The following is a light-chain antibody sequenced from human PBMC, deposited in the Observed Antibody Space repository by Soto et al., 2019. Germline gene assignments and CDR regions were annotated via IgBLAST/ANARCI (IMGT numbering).Light chain of an antibody. Sequence: DIQMAQSPSSLSASVGDRVTITCRASQTISSYLNWYQQKPGQAPKSLIYAASTLQSGVPSRFSGSGSGTDFTLTISSLQPDDFGTYYCQQYNSFAWTFGQGTKVDI. CDR3: QQYNSFAWT. V-gene: IGKV1-16*01. CDR2: AAS. J-gene: IGKJ1*01. CDR1: QTISSY.